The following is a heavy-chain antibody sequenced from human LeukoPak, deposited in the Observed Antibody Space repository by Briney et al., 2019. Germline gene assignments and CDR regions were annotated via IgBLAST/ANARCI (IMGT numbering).Heavy chain of an antibody. Sequence: GESLKISCKGSGYSFTSYWIGWMRQMPGKGLESMGIIYPGDSDTRYSPSFQGQVTISADKSISTAYLQWSSLKASDTAMYYCARGGRYFDWLPALSDYWGQGTLVTVSS. V-gene: IGHV5-51*01. J-gene: IGHJ4*02. D-gene: IGHD3-9*01. CDR1: GYSFTSYW. CDR3: ARGGRYFDWLPALSDY. CDR2: IYPGDSDT.